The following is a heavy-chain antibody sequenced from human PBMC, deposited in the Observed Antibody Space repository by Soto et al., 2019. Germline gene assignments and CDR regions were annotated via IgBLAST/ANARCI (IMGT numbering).Heavy chain of an antibody. Sequence: QITLKESGPTLAKPTQTLTLTCTFSGFSLSTSGVGVAWIRQPPGKALEWLALIYWDGDERYSPFLKSRLTITTDTFKNQVALTMTDMDPVDTATYYCAHKGGRGAGMDVWGQGTTVTVSS. V-gene: IGHV2-5*02. J-gene: IGHJ6*02. CDR1: GFSLSTSGVG. D-gene: IGHD2-15*01. CDR2: IYWDGDE. CDR3: AHKGGRGAGMDV.